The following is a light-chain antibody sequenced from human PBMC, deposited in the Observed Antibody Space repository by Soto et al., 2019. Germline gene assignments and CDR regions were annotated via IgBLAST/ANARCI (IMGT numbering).Light chain of an antibody. Sequence: QSALPQPPSASGTPGQRVTISCSTTNSRSGSNYVYWYQQLPGAAPELLIYRNDQRPSGVPDRFSASKSGTSASLAISGLRSEEEADYFCAKWDDSLRVYVFGSGTKVTVL. CDR2: RND. CDR1: NSRSGSNY. CDR3: AKWDDSLRVYV. V-gene: IGLV1-47*01. J-gene: IGLJ1*01.